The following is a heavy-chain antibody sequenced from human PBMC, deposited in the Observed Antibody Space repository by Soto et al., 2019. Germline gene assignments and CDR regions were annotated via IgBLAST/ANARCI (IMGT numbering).Heavy chain of an antibody. CDR2: IIPIFKTP. CDR1: GGTFDSYA. J-gene: IGHJ4*02. Sequence: QVQLVQSGTELKKPGSSVNASCKASGGTFDSYAITWVRQAPGQGLEWMGGIIPIFKTPKYAQKFQGRVTITADESSSTASMELSSLTSEDTALYYCARGHGYNGAHFDYWGQGTLVTVSS. V-gene: IGHV1-69*01. D-gene: IGHD6-25*01. CDR3: ARGHGYNGAHFDY.